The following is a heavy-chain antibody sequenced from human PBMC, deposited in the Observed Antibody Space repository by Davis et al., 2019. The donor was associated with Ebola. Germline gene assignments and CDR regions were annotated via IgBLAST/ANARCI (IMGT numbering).Heavy chain of an antibody. Sequence: GESLKISCAASGFTFSSYSMNWVRQAPGKGLEWVSYISSSSSTIYYADSVKGRFTISRDNAKNSLYLQMNSLRDEDTAVYYCARALYYDFWSGSVYWFDPWGQGTLVTVSS. J-gene: IGHJ5*02. CDR2: ISSSSSTI. D-gene: IGHD3-3*01. V-gene: IGHV3-48*02. CDR1: GFTFSSYS. CDR3: ARALYYDFWSGSVYWFDP.